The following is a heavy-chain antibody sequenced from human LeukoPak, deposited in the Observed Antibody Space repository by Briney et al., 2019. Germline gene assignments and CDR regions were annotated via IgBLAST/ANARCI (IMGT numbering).Heavy chain of an antibody. J-gene: IGHJ6*03. CDR3: ARGVVTTVTYFMDV. CDR1: GGSISSHQ. D-gene: IGHD4-11*01. CDR2: IYSSGST. V-gene: IGHV4-59*11. Sequence: SETLSLTCSVSGGSISSHQWSWIRQPPGKGLEWIGYIYSSGSTNYNPSLKNRVSISVDTSKFQFSLQLNSVTAADTAVYYCARGVVTTVTYFMDVWGKGTTVTVSS.